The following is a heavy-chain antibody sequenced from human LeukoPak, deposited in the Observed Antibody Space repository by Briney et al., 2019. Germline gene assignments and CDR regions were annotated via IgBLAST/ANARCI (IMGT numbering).Heavy chain of an antibody. CDR3: ARAEGYYDSSGYYYSFDY. CDR2: ISSSSSYI. D-gene: IGHD3-22*01. Sequence: GGSLRLSCAASGFTFSSYSMNWVRQAPGKGLEWVSSISSSSSYIYYADSVKGRFTISRDNAKNSLYLQMDSLRAEDTAVYYCARAEGYYDSSGYYYSFDYWGQGTLVTVSS. V-gene: IGHV3-21*01. J-gene: IGHJ4*02. CDR1: GFTFSSYS.